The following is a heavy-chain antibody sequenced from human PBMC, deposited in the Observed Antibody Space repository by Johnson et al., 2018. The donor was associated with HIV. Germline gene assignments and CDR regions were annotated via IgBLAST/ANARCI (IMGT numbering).Heavy chain of an antibody. J-gene: IGHJ3*02. CDR2: IKSKSDGGTT. D-gene: IGHD4-11*01. V-gene: IGHV3-15*01. CDR3: ARIDYSNYEEAFDI. Sequence: VQLVESGGGLVKPGGSLRLSCAASGFTFNNAWMSWVRQAPGKGLEWVGRIKSKSDGGTTDYAAPVKGRFTISRDNSKNTLYLQMNSLRAEDTAVYYCARIDYSNYEEAFDIWGQGTMVTVSS. CDR1: GFTFNNAW.